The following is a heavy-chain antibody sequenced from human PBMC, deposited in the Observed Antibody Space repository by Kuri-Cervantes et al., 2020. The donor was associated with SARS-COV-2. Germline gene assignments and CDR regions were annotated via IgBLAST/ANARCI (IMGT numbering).Heavy chain of an antibody. V-gene: IGHV3-53*01. D-gene: IGHD3-22*01. J-gene: IGHJ5*02. CDR1: GITVNSNY. Sequence: GGSLRLSCAASGITVNSNYMSWVRQAPGKGLEWVSIIYTGGDTYYADSVKGRFTIARDISKNTLYLQLNSLKSEDTAVYYCARVTVTMIVGGYWFDLWGQGTLVTVSS. CDR2: IYTGGDT. CDR3: ARVTVTMIVGGYWFDL.